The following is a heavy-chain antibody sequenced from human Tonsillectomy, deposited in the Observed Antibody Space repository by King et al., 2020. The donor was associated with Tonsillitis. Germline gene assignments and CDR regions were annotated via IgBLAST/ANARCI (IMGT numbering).Heavy chain of an antibody. J-gene: IGHJ1*01. Sequence: QLQESGPGLVKPSETLSLTCTVSGGSVSSGSYYWSWIRQPPGKGLEWIVYIYYSGSTNYNPSLKSRVTISVDTSKNQFSLKLSSVTAADTAGYYCASQMTTVTTEYFQPWGQGTLVTVSS. CDR1: GGSVSSGSYY. CDR2: IYYSGST. CDR3: ASQMTTVTTEYFQP. V-gene: IGHV4-61*01. D-gene: IGHD4-17*01.